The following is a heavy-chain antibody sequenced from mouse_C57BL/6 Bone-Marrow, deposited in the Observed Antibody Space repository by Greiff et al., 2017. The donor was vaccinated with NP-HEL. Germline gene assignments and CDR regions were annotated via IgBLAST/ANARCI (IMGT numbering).Heavy chain of an antibody. V-gene: IGHV1-81*01. Sequence: QVQLQQSGARLARPGASVKLSCKASGYTFTSYGISWVKQRTGQGLEWIGEIYPRSGNTYYNEKFKGKATLTADKSSSTAYMELRSLTSEDSAVYFCARGPYYGSSWYFDVWGTGTTVTVSS. J-gene: IGHJ1*03. D-gene: IGHD1-1*01. CDR3: ARGPYYGSSWYFDV. CDR2: IYPRSGNT. CDR1: GYTFTSYG.